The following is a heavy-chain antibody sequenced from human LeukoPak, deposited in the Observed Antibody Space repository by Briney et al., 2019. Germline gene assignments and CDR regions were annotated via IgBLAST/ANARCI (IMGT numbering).Heavy chain of an antibody. CDR2: IWYDGSNK. D-gene: IGHD2-2*01. V-gene: IGHV3-33*08. CDR3: ARDLCSSTSCYQGYYYGMDV. Sequence: GGSLRLSCAASGFTFSGYSMNWVRQAPGKGLEWVAVIWYDGSNKYYEDSVKGRFTISRDNSKNTLYLQMNSLRVEDTAVYYCARDLCSSTSCYQGYYYGMDVWGQGTTVTVSS. CDR1: GFTFSGYS. J-gene: IGHJ6*02.